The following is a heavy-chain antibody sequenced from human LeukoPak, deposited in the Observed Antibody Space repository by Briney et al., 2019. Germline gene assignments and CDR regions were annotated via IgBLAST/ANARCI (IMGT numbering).Heavy chain of an antibody. J-gene: IGHJ4*02. CDR3: AREQGGNGWSGFDY. CDR1: GFTLRNYA. V-gene: IGHV3-30*15. D-gene: IGHD6-19*01. Sequence: GGSLRLSCAPSIGFTLRNYAIHWVRQAPGKGLEWVAVISIDGSRQHYADFLVGRFTISRDNSKNTVSLQMSSLRTEDTAVYFCAREQGGNGWSGFDYWGQGTLVTVSS. CDR2: ISIDGSRQ.